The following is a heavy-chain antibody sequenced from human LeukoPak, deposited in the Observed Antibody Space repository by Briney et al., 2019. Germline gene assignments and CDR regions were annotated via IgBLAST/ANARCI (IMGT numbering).Heavy chain of an antibody. V-gene: IGHV3-13*01. Sequence: GGSLRLSCAASGFTFSSYDMHWVRHATGKGLEWVSAIGTAGDTYYPGSVKGRFTISRENAKNSLYLQMNSLRAGDTAVYYCAREVGGRPRFLEWLSNTDRPNWFDPWGQGTLVTVSS. CDR1: GFTFSSYD. CDR3: AREVGGRPRFLEWLSNTDRPNWFDP. CDR2: IGTAGDT. J-gene: IGHJ5*02. D-gene: IGHD3-3*01.